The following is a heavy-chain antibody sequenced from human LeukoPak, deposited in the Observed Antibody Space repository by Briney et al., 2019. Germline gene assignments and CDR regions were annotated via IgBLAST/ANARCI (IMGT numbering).Heavy chain of an antibody. CDR3: ASRPPIF. J-gene: IGHJ4*02. D-gene: IGHD3-3*01. V-gene: IGHV3-66*01. CDR2: IYSGGIT. CDR1: GFTVSSNY. Sequence: GGSLRLSCAASGFTVSSNYMSWVRQAPGKGPEWVSVIYSGGITYYADSVKGRFTISRDNSKNTLYLQMNNLRAADTAVYYCASRPPIFWGQGTLVTVSS.